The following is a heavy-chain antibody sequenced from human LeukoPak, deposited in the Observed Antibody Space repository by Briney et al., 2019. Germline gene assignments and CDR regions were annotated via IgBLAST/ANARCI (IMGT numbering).Heavy chain of an antibody. CDR3: ARAGGRSWFDP. V-gene: IGHV1-2*02. CDR2: INPNSGGT. J-gene: IGHJ5*02. Sequence: GTSVKVSCKASGYTFTSHHVHWVRQAPGQGLEWMGWINPNSGGTNYTQKFQGRVTMTTDTSMSAAYMELSRLTSDDTAVYYCARAGGRSWFDPWGQGTLVTVSS. CDR1: GYTFTSHH.